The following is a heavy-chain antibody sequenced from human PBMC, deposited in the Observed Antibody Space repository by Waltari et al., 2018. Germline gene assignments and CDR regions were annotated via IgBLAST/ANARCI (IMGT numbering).Heavy chain of an antibody. CDR1: GFTFSSYG. CDR2: IWYDGSNK. CDR3: ARVDDILTGYIDY. J-gene: IGHJ4*02. V-gene: IGHV3-33*01. D-gene: IGHD3-9*01. Sequence: QVQLVESGGGVVQPGRSLRLSCAASGFTFSSYGMHWVRQAPGKGLEWVAVIWYDGSNKYYVDSVKGRFTISRDNSKNTLYLQMNSLRAEDTAVYYCARVDDILTGYIDYWGQGTLVTVSS.